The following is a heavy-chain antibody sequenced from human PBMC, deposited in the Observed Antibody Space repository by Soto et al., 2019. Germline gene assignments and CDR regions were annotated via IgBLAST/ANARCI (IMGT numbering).Heavy chain of an antibody. J-gene: IGHJ4*02. V-gene: IGHV3-30-3*01. CDR3: ARSLYYYDSSAPGDY. D-gene: IGHD3-22*01. Sequence: GGSLRLSCAASGFTFSSYAMHWVRQAPGKGLEWVAVISYDGSNKYYADSVKGRFTISRDNSKNTLYLQMNSLRAEDTAVYYCARSLYYYDSSAPGDYWGQGTLVTVSS. CDR1: GFTFSSYA. CDR2: ISYDGSNK.